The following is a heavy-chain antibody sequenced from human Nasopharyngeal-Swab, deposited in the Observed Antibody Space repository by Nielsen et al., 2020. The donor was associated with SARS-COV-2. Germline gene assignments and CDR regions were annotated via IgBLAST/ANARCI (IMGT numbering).Heavy chain of an antibody. CDR2: ISSSSSYI. D-gene: IGHD5-12*01. Sequence: GESLKISCAASGFTFTSYSMNWVRQAPGKGLEWVSSISSSSSYIYYADLVKGRFTISRDNAKNSLYLQMNSLRAEDTAVYYCASVRGYSGYDLGIFDYWGQGTLVTVSS. CDR3: ASVRGYSGYDLGIFDY. CDR1: GFTFTSYS. J-gene: IGHJ4*02. V-gene: IGHV3-21*01.